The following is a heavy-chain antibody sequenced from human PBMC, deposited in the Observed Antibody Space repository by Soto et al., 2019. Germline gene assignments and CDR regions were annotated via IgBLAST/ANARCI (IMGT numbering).Heavy chain of an antibody. Sequence: GGSLRLSCAASGFTFSSYSMNWVRQAPGKGLEWVSYISSSSSTIYYAGSVKGRFTISRDNAKNSLYLQMNSLRAEDTAVYYCERANYYGSPGDFDYWGQGTLVTVSS. J-gene: IGHJ4*02. V-gene: IGHV3-48*01. CDR3: ERANYYGSPGDFDY. CDR1: GFTFSSYS. D-gene: IGHD3-10*01. CDR2: ISSSSSTI.